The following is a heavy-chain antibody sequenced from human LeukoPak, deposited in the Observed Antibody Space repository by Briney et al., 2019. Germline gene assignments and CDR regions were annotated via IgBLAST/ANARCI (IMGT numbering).Heavy chain of an antibody. CDR3: ARGLPKRGAFLTGYYYFDY. D-gene: IGHD3-9*01. V-gene: IGHV4-34*01. CDR1: GGSFSGYY. CDR2: INHSGST. J-gene: IGHJ4*02. Sequence: KPSEALSLTCAVYGGSFSGYYWSWIRQPPGKGLEWMGEINHSGSTNYNPSLKSRVTISVDTSKNQFFLKLSSVTAADTAVYYCARGLPKRGAFLTGYYYFDYWGQGTLVTVSS.